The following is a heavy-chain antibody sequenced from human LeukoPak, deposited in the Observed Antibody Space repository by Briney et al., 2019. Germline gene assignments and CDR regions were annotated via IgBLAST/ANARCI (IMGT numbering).Heavy chain of an antibody. CDR3: ARDVRPGYSSGHFDY. CDR2: TYYRSKWYN. D-gene: IGHD6-19*01. J-gene: IGHJ4*02. V-gene: IGHV6-1*01. Sequence: SQTLSLTCAIAGDSGSSNSAAWNWIRRSPSRGLEWLGRTYYRSKWYNDYAVSVKIRITINPDTSKNQFSLQLNSVTPEDTAVYYCARDVRPGYSSGHFDYWGQGTLVTVSS. CDR1: GDSGSSNSAA.